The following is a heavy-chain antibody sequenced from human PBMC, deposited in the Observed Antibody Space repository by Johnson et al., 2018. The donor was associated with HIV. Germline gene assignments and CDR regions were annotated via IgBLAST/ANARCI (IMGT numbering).Heavy chain of an antibody. CDR3: AKGLVPAAVSRRTGAPDAFDI. D-gene: IGHD2-2*01. Sequence: VQLVESGGGLVQPGGSLRLSCAASGFTVSRNYMNWVRQAPGKGLEWVSVIYSGGSTYYADSVKGRFTISRDSSKNTLYLQINSLRAEDTAMYYCAKGLVPAAVSRRTGAPDAFDIWGQGTMLIVSS. J-gene: IGHJ3*02. V-gene: IGHV3-66*02. CDR1: GFTVSRNY. CDR2: IYSGGST.